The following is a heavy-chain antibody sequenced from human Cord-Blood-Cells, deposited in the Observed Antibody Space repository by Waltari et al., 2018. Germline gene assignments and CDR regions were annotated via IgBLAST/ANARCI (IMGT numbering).Heavy chain of an antibody. CDR2: VIPIFGTA. CDR3: ARALLAARPKVLDAFDI. J-gene: IGHJ3*02. CDR1: GGTFSSYA. V-gene: IGHV1-69*01. Sequence: QVQLVQSGAEVKKPGSSVKVSCEASGGTFSSYAISSVRQAPGHGLEWMGGVIPIFGTANYAQKFQGRVTITANESTSTAYMELSSLRSEDTAVYYCARALLAARPKVLDAFDIWGQGTMVTVSS. D-gene: IGHD6-6*01.